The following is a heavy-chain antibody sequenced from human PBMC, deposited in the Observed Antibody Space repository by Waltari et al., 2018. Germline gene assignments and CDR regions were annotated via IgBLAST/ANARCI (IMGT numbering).Heavy chain of an antibody. Sequence: EVQLVQSGAEVKKPGATVTISCKASGSTFTAYYMHWVQQAPGKGLEWMGRVDPEDGETIYAEKFQGRVTITADTSTDTAYMELSSLRSEDTAVYYCATQGYVPPILFDIWGQGTMVTVSS. CDR1: GSTFTAYY. CDR3: ATQGYVPPILFDI. V-gene: IGHV1-69-2*01. CDR2: VDPEDGET. D-gene: IGHD3-16*01. J-gene: IGHJ3*02.